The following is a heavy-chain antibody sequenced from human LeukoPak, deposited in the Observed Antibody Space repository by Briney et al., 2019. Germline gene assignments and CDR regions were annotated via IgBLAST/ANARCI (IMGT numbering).Heavy chain of an antibody. D-gene: IGHD5-18*01. CDR3: ARPDTTMGSPFDY. J-gene: IGHJ4*02. V-gene: IGHV1-3*02. Sequence: GNGNIKYVQEFQGRVTIIRDTSATTVFMELNSLRSEDTAVYYCARPDTTMGSPFDYWGQGTLVTVSS. CDR2: GNGNI.